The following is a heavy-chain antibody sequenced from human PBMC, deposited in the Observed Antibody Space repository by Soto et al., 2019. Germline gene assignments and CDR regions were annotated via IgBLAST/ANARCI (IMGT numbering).Heavy chain of an antibody. CDR3: ARVGYSSGHMDY. CDR2: INQDGSEK. CDR1: GFTFSSNW. D-gene: IGHD6-19*01. V-gene: IGHV3-7*05. J-gene: IGHJ4*02. Sequence: PGGSLRLSCAASGFTFSSNWMSWVRQAPGKGLEWVANINQDGSEKNYVDSVKGRFTISRDNAKNSLYLQMNSLRAEDTAVHYCARVGYSSGHMDYWGQGTLVTVSS.